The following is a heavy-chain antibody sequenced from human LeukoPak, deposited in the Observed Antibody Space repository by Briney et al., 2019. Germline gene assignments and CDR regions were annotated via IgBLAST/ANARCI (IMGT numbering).Heavy chain of an antibody. CDR1: GGSISSGGYY. V-gene: IGHV4-31*03. D-gene: IGHD1-26*01. J-gene: IGHJ4*02. Sequence: PSETPSLTCTVSGGSISSGGYYWSWIRQHPGKGLEWIGYIYYSGSTYYNPSLKSRVTISVDTSKNQFSLKLSSVTAADTAVYYCARQYSGSYHLDYWGQGTLVTVSS. CDR3: ARQYSGSYHLDY. CDR2: IYYSGST.